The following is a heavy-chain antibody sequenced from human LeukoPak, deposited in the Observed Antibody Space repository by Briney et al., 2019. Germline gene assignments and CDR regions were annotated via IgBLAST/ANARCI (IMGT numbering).Heavy chain of an antibody. V-gene: IGHV3-66*01. Sequence: GGSLRLSCAASGFTFSNYAMHWVRQAPGKGLEWVSVIYSGGSTYYADSVKGRFTISRDNSKNTLYLQMNSLRAEDTAVYYCASFYGSGSPYYFDYWGQGTLVTVSS. CDR1: GFTFSNYA. J-gene: IGHJ4*02. CDR2: IYSGGST. CDR3: ASFYGSGSPYYFDY. D-gene: IGHD3-10*01.